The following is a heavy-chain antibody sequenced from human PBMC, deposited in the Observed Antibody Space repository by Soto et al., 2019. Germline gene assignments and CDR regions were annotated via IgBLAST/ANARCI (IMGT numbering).Heavy chain of an antibody. CDR2: MNPNSGNT. J-gene: IGHJ4*02. CDR3: AREHSNSWRFDY. CDR1: GYTFTSYD. D-gene: IGHD6-13*01. Sequence: QVQLVQSGAEVKKPGASVKVSCKASGYTFTSYDINWVRQATGQGLEWMGWMNPNSGNTGYAQRFQGRVTLTRNTSISTAYMELSSLRSEDTAVYYCAREHSNSWRFDYWGQGTLVTVSS. V-gene: IGHV1-8*01.